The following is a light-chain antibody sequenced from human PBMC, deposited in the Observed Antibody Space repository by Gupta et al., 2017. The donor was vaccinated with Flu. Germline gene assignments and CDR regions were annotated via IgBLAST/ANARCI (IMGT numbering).Light chain of an antibody. CDR3: ESRDRGLSGWM. CDR2: KHN. J-gene: IGLJ3*02. V-gene: IGLV1-40*01. CDR1: SYNIGEAYD. Sequence: VTISCTGSSYNIGEAYDVPWYEQVPGTSPKLLIYKHNNRPSGVPDRFSGAKSDTSASLAITGLQAEDEAEYYCESRDRGLSGWMFGGGTKLAVL.